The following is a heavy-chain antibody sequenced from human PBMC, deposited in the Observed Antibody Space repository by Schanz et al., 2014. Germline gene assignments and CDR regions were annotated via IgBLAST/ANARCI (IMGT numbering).Heavy chain of an antibody. CDR2: INSDGTKR. CDR1: GFTLSSYG. CDR3: AKDAENTAMITDYFDY. Sequence: VQLLESGGGVVQPGRSLRLSCAASGFTLSSYGMHWVRQAPGKGLEWVAFINSDGTKRFYADSVKSRFTISRDNSRNTLYLQMNSLRAEDTAVYYCAKDAENTAMITDYFDYWGQGTLVTVSS. J-gene: IGHJ4*02. D-gene: IGHD5-18*01. V-gene: IGHV3-30*18.